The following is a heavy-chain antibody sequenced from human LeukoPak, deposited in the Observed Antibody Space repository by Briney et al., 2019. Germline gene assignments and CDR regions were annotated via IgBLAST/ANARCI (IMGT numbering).Heavy chain of an antibody. D-gene: IGHD2-2*01. CDR1: GFTLSTFD. J-gene: IGHJ5*02. V-gene: IGHV3-21*06. CDR2: ISTSSRYI. CDR3: ARADCSGSTCYLRHSWFDP. Sequence: GGSLRLSCAASGFTLSTFDMNWVRQAPGKGLEWVSSISTSSRYIYYRDSVKGRFAISRDDAKNSLYLQMNSLTVEDTAVYYCARADCSGSTCYLRHSWFDPWGQGTLVTVSS.